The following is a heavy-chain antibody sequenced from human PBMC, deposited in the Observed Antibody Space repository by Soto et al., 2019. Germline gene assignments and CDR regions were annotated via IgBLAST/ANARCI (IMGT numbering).Heavy chain of an antibody. CDR3: IQSRCGGDCLQSYASYYYYGMDV. CDR2: IYWDDDK. D-gene: IGHD2-21*02. CDR1: AFSPSTGGVG. J-gene: IGHJ6*02. Sequence: SGPTLVNPTQTLTLTCTFSAFSPSTGGVGVGWIRQPPGKALEWLALIYWDDDKRYSPSLRSRLTITKDTSKNQVVLTMTNMDPVDTATYYCIQSRCGGDCLQSYASYYYYGMDVWGQGTTVTSP. V-gene: IGHV2-5*02.